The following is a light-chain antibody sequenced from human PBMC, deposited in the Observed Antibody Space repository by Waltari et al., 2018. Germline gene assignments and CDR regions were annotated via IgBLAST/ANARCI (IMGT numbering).Light chain of an antibody. Sequence: DIQMTQSPSSLSASVGDRVTITCRASQSISSYLNWYQQKPGKAPKLLIYAASSLQSGVPSRFSCSGSGTDFTLTISILEPEDFATYYCQQSYSTPQTFGQGTKLEIK. J-gene: IGKJ2*01. CDR1: QSISSY. V-gene: IGKV1-39*01. CDR2: AAS. CDR3: QQSYSTPQT.